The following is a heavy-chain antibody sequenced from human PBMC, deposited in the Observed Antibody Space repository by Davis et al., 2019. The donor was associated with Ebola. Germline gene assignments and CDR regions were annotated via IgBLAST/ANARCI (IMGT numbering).Heavy chain of an antibody. V-gene: IGHV6-1*01. Sequence: PSETLSLTCAISGDSVSSGGWNWIRQSPSRGLEWLGRTYYNSKWYNDYAVSVKSRITINPDTSRNHFSLQLNSVTPEDTAVYYCARGWFRGSFDYWGQGTPVTVSS. CDR1: GDSVSSGG. CDR3: ARGWFRGSFDY. J-gene: IGHJ4*02. CDR2: TYYNSKWYN. D-gene: IGHD3-10*01.